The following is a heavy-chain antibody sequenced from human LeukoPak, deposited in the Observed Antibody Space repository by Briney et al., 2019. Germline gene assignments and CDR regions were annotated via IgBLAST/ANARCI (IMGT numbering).Heavy chain of an antibody. J-gene: IGHJ4*02. Sequence: SVKVSRKASGGTFSSYTISWVRQAPGQGLEWMGRIIPILGVPNYAQKFQGRVTITADKSTSTAYMELSSLRSEDTAVYYCATGLTGYYDFWSGYYLDYWGQGTLVTVSS. CDR1: GGTFSSYT. D-gene: IGHD3-3*01. CDR2: IIPILGVP. CDR3: ATGLTGYYDFWSGYYLDY. V-gene: IGHV1-69*02.